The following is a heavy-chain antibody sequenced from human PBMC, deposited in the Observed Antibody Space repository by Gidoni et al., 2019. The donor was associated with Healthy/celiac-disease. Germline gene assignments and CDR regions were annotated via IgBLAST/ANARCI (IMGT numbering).Heavy chain of an antibody. CDR3: AKDLDYYDSSGYFFDY. CDR1: GFTFSSYG. Sequence: LSCAASGFTFSSYGMHWVRQAPGKGLEWVAVISYDGSNKYYADSVKGRFTISRDNSKNTLYLQMNSLRAEDTAVYYCAKDLDYYDSSGYFFDYWGQGTLVTVSS. V-gene: IGHV3-30*18. J-gene: IGHJ4*02. CDR2: ISYDGSNK. D-gene: IGHD3-22*01.